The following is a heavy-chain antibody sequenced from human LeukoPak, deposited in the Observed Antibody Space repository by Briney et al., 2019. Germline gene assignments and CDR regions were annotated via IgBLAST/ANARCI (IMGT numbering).Heavy chain of an antibody. CDR1: GYTFTSYD. CDR3: ARGRRIAARSYYYYMDV. J-gene: IGHJ6*03. V-gene: IGHV1-8*03. CDR2: MNPNSGNT. D-gene: IGHD6-6*01. Sequence: ASVKVSCKASGYTFTSYDINWVRQATGQGLEWMGWMNPNSGNTGYAQKFQGRVTITRNTSISTAYMELSSLRSEDTAVYYCARGRRIAARSYYYYMDVWGKGTTVTVSS.